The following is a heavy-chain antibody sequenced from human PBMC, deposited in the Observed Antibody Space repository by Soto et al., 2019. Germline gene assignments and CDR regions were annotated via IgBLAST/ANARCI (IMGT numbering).Heavy chain of an antibody. CDR3: ARDEGARSGSSGWPDYYYYGMDV. CDR2: ISAYHGNT. J-gene: IGHJ6*02. V-gene: IGHV1-18*01. CDR1: GYTFTSYG. D-gene: IGHD6-19*01. Sequence: GASVKVSCKASGYTFTSYGISWVRQAPGQGLEWMGWISAYHGNTNYAQKLQGRVTMTTDTSTSTAYMELRSLRSDDTAVYYCARDEGARSGSSGWPDYYYYGMDVWGQGTTVTVSS.